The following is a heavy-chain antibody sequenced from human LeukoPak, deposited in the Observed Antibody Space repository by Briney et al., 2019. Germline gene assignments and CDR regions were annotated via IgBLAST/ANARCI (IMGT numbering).Heavy chain of an antibody. CDR2: ISGSGGST. V-gene: IGHV3-23*01. J-gene: IGHJ4*02. D-gene: IGHD1-26*01. CDR1: EFTFRSSA. CDR3: TMGGQPYYFDY. Sequence: GASLRLSCAASEFTFRSSAMSWVRQAPGKGLEWVSGISGSGGSTYYADSVKGRFTISRDNSKNTLYLQMNSLRAEDTAVYYCTMGGQPYYFDYWGQGTLVTVSS.